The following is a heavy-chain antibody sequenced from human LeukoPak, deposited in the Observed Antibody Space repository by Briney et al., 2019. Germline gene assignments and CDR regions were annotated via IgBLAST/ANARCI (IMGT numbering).Heavy chain of an antibody. CDR3: ARHGHCTNGVCYSNYYYYMDV. CDR1: GYSFTIYW. D-gene: IGHD2-8*01. CDR2: IYPDDSDT. J-gene: IGHJ6*03. Sequence: NPGESLKISCKGSGYSFTIYWIGWVRQMPGKGLEWMGIIYPDDSDTRYSPSFEGQVIISVDKSISTAYLQWSSLKASDTATYYCARHGHCTNGVCYSNYYYYMDVWGKGTTVTVSS. V-gene: IGHV5-51*01.